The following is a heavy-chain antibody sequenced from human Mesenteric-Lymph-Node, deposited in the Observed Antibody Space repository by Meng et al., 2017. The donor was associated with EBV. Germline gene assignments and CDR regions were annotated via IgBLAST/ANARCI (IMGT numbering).Heavy chain of an antibody. J-gene: IGHJ5*02. D-gene: IGHD3-22*01. CDR1: GYTFTSYA. Sequence: QVQLVHAGGGGKNPGASVKVSCEASGYTFTSYAMHWVRQAPGQRLEWMGWINVGNGDTKYSQKFHGRVTITRDTSATTAYMELRSLTSEDTAVYYCARDSTGDSRRFDPWGQGTLVTVSS. CDR3: ARDSTGDSRRFDP. CDR2: INVGNGDT. V-gene: IGHV1-3*01.